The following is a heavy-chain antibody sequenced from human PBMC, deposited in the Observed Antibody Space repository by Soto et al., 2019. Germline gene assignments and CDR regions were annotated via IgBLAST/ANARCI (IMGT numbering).Heavy chain of an antibody. CDR1: GFTFSSYS. J-gene: IGHJ4*02. Sequence: PGGSLRLSCAASGFTFSSYSMNWVRQAPGKGLEWVSSISSSSSYIYYADSVKGRFTISRDNAKNSLYLQMNSLRAEDTAVYYCARRYKTRKGSGSDIGVFDYWGQGTLVTVSS. V-gene: IGHV3-21*01. CDR2: ISSSSSYI. D-gene: IGHD6-19*01. CDR3: ARRYKTRKGSGSDIGVFDY.